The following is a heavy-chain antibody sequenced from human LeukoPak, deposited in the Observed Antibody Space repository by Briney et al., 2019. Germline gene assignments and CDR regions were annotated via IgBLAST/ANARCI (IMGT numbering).Heavy chain of an antibody. CDR2: IIPIFGTA. D-gene: IGHD1-1*01. CDR3: ARLNWNDHGNWLDP. Sequence: SVKVSCKASGGTFSSYAISWVRQAPGQGLEWMAGIIPIFGTANYAQKFQGRVTITADKSTSTAYMELSSLRSEDTAVYYCARLNWNDHGNWLDPWGQGTLVTVSS. J-gene: IGHJ5*02. CDR1: GGTFSSYA. V-gene: IGHV1-69*06.